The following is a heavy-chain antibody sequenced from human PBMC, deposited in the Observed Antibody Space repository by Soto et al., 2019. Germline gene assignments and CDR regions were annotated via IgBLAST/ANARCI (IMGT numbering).Heavy chain of an antibody. Sequence: QMQLQESGPELVKPSQTLSLICTVSGYSMTSGGYYWSWIRHLPGKGLEWIGYIYYSGGTQFNPXXXXXXXXXXXXXKNQFSLXLXSXXXXXXXXXXXXXXXXXHQH. CDR2: IYYSGGT. CDR1: GYSMTSGGYY. J-gene: IGHJ1*01. V-gene: IGHV4-31*01. D-gene: IGHD2-2*01. CDR3: XXXXXXHQH.